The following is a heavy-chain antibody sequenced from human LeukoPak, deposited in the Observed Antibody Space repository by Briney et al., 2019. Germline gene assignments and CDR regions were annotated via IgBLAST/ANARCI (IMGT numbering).Heavy chain of an antibody. V-gene: IGHV3-23*01. J-gene: IGHJ3*02. CDR2: ISGSGGST. Sequence: PGGSLRLSCAASGFTFSSYAMSWVRQAPGKGLEWVSAISGSGGSTYYADSVKGRFTISRDNSKNTLYLQMNSLRAEDTAVYYCARDGRYSYGHDAFDIWGQGTMVTVSS. CDR1: GFTFSSYA. D-gene: IGHD5-18*01. CDR3: ARDGRYSYGHDAFDI.